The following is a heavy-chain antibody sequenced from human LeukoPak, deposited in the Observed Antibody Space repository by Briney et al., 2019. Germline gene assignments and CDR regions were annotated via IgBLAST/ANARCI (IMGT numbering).Heavy chain of an antibody. CDR2: IYTSGST. CDR1: GASISSYY. V-gene: IGHV4-4*07. D-gene: IGHD3-22*01. J-gene: IGHJ6*03. CDR3: ARDYFDSSGYYGRGGYYYMDV. Sequence: SETLSLTCTYSGASISSYYWSWIRQPAGKGLEWIGRIYTSGSTNYNPSVKSRVTISVDKSKNQFSLKLSSVTAADTAVYYCARDYFDSSGYYGRGGYYYMDVWGKGTTVTVSS.